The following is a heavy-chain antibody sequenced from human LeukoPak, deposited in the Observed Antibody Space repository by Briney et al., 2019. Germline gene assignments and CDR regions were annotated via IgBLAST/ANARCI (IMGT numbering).Heavy chain of an antibody. J-gene: IGHJ6*02. CDR3: ARAIGDFGRYGVDV. D-gene: IGHD4-17*01. CDR1: GFTFSSYE. Sequence: GGSLRLSCAASGFTFSSYEMKWVRQAPGKGLQWVSYISSSGSTIYYADSVKGRLTISRDNAKNSLYLQMNSPRVEDTAVYYCARAIGDFGRYGVDVWGQGTTITVFS. CDR2: ISSSGSTI. V-gene: IGHV3-48*03.